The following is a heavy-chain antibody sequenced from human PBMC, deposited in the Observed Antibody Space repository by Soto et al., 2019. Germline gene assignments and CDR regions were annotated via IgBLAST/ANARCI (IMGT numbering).Heavy chain of an antibody. V-gene: IGHV3-11*05. CDR3: ARQRRGFIPLSWFDP. Sequence: QVQLVESGGGLVKPGGSLRLSCAASGFTFSDYYMSWIRQAPGKGLEWVSYISSSSSYTNYADSVKGRFTISRDNSKNSLYRQMNSLRAEDTAVYYWARQRRGFIPLSWFDPWGQGTLVTVSS. CDR1: GFTFSDYY. J-gene: IGHJ5*02. D-gene: IGHD3-10*01. CDR2: ISSSSSYT.